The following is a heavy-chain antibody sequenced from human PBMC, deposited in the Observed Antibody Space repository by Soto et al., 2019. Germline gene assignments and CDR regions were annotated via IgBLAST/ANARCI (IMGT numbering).Heavy chain of an antibody. CDR1: GFTFSSYG. D-gene: IGHD3-10*01. CDR2: ISYDGSNK. V-gene: IGHV3-30*03. CDR3: AREGFGELLSRYYYYGMDV. Sequence: GSLRLSCAASGFTFSSYGMHWVRQAPGKGLEWVAVISYDGSNKYYADSVKGRFTISRDNSKNTLYLQMNSLRSEDTAVYYCAREGFGELLSRYYYYGMDVWGQGTTVTVSS. J-gene: IGHJ6*02.